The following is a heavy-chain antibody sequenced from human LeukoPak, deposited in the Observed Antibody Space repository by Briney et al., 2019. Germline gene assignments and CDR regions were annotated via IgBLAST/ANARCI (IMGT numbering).Heavy chain of an antibody. CDR1: GFTFSSYG. Sequence: GGSLRLSCAASGFTFSSYGMHWVRQAPGKGLEWVAVISYDGSNKYYADSVKGRFTTSRDNSKNTLYLQMNSLRAEDTAVYYCAKDRDYDYVWGSSGMDVWGQGTTVTVSS. CDR3: AKDRDYDYVWGSSGMDV. CDR2: ISYDGSNK. D-gene: IGHD3-16*01. V-gene: IGHV3-30*18. J-gene: IGHJ6*02.